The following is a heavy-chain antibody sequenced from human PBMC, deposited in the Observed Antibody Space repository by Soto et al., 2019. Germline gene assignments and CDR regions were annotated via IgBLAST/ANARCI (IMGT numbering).Heavy chain of an antibody. CDR2: IYYSGST. D-gene: IGHD1-26*01. CDR3: ARQAVGATIYYYYYGMDV. V-gene: IGHV4-39*01. Sequence: SETLSLTCPFSCGSISSSCYYWGWVRPPPGEGLEWIGSIYYSGSTYYNPSLKSRVTISVDTSKNQFSLKLSSVTAADTAVYYCARQAVGATIYYYYYGMDVWGQGTTVTVSS. CDR1: CGSISSSCYY. J-gene: IGHJ6*02.